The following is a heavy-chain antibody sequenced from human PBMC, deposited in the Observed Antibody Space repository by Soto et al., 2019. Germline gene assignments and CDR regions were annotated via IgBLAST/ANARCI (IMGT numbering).Heavy chain of an antibody. Sequence: QVQLVESGGGVVQPGTSLRLSCAASGFTFRSYAMHWVRQAPGKGLEWVAGISKDGSNKYYADSAKGRFTISRDNSKNTLYMQINSLRAEATAVDHCGSYGGSYWGQGTLVIVSS. J-gene: IGHJ4*02. CDR1: GFTFRSYA. CDR2: ISKDGSNK. V-gene: IGHV3-30-3*01. D-gene: IGHD3-16*01. CDR3: GSYGGSY.